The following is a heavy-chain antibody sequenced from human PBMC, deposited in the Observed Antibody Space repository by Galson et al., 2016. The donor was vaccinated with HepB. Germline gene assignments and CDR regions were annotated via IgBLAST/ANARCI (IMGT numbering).Heavy chain of an antibody. V-gene: IGHV1-3*04. CDR1: GYTPTAYA. D-gene: IGHD2-8*02. Sequence: SVKVSCKASGYTPTAYAIHWVRQAPGQRLEWMAWINTAKGDTRYSQKLQGRVTLTRDTSATTASMELSSLRSEDTAVYYCARRLVGSYGNAFDIWGQGTLVTVSS. CDR3: ARRLVGSYGNAFDI. J-gene: IGHJ3*02. CDR2: INTAKGDT.